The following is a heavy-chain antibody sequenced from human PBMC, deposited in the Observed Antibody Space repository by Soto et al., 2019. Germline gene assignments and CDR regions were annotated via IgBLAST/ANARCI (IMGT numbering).Heavy chain of an antibody. V-gene: IGHV4-39*01. D-gene: IGHD5-12*01. CDR2: IYYSGST. CDR3: ARRSPSGYDSFDY. Sequence: SGTLSLTCTVSGGSISSSSYYWGWIRQPPGKGLEWIGSIYYSGSTYYNPSLKSRVTISVDTSKNQFSLKLSSVTAADTAVYYCARRSPSGYDSFDYWGQGTLVTVSS. J-gene: IGHJ4*02. CDR1: GGSISSSSYY.